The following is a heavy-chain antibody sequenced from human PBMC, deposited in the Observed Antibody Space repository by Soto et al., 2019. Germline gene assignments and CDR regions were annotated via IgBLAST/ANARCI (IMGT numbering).Heavy chain of an antibody. CDR3: ARVIWSGHLTSDL. D-gene: IGHD3-3*01. CDR2: ISSRSSTI. CDR1: GFTFSSNS. Sequence: EVQVVESGGGLVQPGGSLRLSCAASGFTFSSNSMNWVRQAPGKGLEWISYISSRSSTIYADSVKGRFTISRDNAKNSLYLQMNILRDEDTAVYYCARVIWSGHLTSDLWGQGTLVTVSS. J-gene: IGHJ5*02. V-gene: IGHV3-48*02.